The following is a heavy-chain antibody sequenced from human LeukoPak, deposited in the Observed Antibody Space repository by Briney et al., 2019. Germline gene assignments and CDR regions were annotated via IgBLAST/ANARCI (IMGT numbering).Heavy chain of an antibody. CDR3: ARSPLIAVAGTGSEFDY. J-gene: IGHJ4*02. CDR2: IYTSGST. CDR1: GGSISSYY. V-gene: IGHV4-4*07. Sequence: SETLSLTCTVSGGSISSYYWSWIRQPAGKGLEWIGRIYTSGSTNYKPSLKSRVTMSVDTSKNQFSLKLSSVTAADTAVYYCARSPLIAVAGTGSEFDYWGQGTLVTVSS. D-gene: IGHD6-19*01.